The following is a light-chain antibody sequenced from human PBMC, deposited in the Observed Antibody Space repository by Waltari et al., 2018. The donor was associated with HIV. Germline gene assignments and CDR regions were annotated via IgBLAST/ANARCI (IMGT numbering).Light chain of an antibody. Sequence: QSVLTQPPSASGTPEQRVTISCSGSTSNIGRNTVSWFQQFPGTAPKVLIYGKNQRPAGVPDRFSGSKSGTSASLAISGLQSEDEADYYWASWDDSLNGPVFGGGTKLTVV. J-gene: IGLJ2*01. CDR3: ASWDDSLNGPV. CDR2: GKN. CDR1: TSNIGRNT. V-gene: IGLV1-44*01.